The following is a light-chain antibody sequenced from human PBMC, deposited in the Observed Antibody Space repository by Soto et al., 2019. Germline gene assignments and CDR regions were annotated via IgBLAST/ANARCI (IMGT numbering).Light chain of an antibody. Sequence: EIVLTQSPATLSLSPGERATLSCRASQSIGSYLGWYQQKPGQAPRLLIYDVSNRATGIPARFSGSGSGTDLSLTISSLEPEDFAVYYCQHRSNWLWTFGQGTKVEIK. CDR3: QHRSNWLWT. V-gene: IGKV3-11*01. CDR1: QSIGSY. J-gene: IGKJ1*01. CDR2: DVS.